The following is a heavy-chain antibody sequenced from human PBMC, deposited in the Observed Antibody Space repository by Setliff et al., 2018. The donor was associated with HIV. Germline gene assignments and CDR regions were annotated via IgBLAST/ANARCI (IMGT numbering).Heavy chain of an antibody. CDR3: ARETNASGSLTAYWYFDL. CDR1: GGSISSGDYY. Sequence: PSETLSLTCTVSGGSISSGDYYWSWIRQPPGKGLEWIGNIYNSGSTYYEPSLRGRVTISIDRSKNQFSLKLNSVTAADTAVYYCARETNASGSLTAYWYFDLWGRGTLVTVSS. J-gene: IGHJ2*01. V-gene: IGHV4-30-4*08. CDR2: IYNSGST. D-gene: IGHD3-10*01.